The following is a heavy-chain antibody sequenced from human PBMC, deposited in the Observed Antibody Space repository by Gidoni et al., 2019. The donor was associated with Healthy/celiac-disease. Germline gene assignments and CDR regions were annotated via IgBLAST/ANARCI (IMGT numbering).Heavy chain of an antibody. V-gene: IGHV2-70*15. Sequence: QVTLRESGPALVKPTQTRTLTCTFSGFSPSTSGMCVSWIRQPPGKALEWLARIDWDDDKYYSTSLKTRLTISKDTSKNQVVLTMTNMDPVDTATYYCARTRPGYYYYGMDVWGQGTTVTVSS. CDR2: IDWDDDK. CDR1: GFSPSTSGMC. CDR3: ARTRPGYYYYGMDV. J-gene: IGHJ6*02.